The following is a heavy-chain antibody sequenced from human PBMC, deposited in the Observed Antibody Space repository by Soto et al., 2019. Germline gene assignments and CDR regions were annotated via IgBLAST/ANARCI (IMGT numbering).Heavy chain of an antibody. CDR3: ARGTLPAETNDYYYSGMDV. CDR1: EGTFSSYT. Sequence: ASVKVSCKASEGTFSSYTISRVRQAPGQGLEWMGGIIPIFGTANYAQKFQGRVTITADESTSTAYTELSSLRSEDTAVYYCARGTLPAETNDYYYSGMDVWGQGTTVTVSS. J-gene: IGHJ6*02. CDR2: IIPIFGTA. D-gene: IGHD2-2*01. V-gene: IGHV1-69*13.